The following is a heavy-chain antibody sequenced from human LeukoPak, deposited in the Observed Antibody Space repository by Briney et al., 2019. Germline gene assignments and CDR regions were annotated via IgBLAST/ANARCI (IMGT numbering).Heavy chain of an antibody. CDR1: GGTFSSYA. V-gene: IGHV1-69*05. Sequence: ASVKVSCKASGGTFSSYAISWVRQAPGQGLEWMGGIIPIFGTANYVQKFQGRVTITTDESTSTAYVELSSLRSEDTAVYYCARGSGSYLLIDYWGQGTLVTVSS. CDR3: ARGSGSYLLIDY. CDR2: IIPIFGTA. J-gene: IGHJ4*02. D-gene: IGHD1-26*01.